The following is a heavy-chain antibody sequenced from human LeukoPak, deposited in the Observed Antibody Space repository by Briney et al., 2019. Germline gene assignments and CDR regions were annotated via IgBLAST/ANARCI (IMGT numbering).Heavy chain of an antibody. D-gene: IGHD6-13*01. Sequence: PGGSLRLSCAASGFTFSSYAMSWVRQAPGKGLEWVSAISGSGGSGSGGSTYYADSVKGRFTISRDNSKNTLYLQMNSLRAKDTAVYYCAKDFSSSWYYFDYWGQGTLVTVSS. CDR2: ISGSGGSGSGGST. CDR3: AKDFSSSWYYFDY. V-gene: IGHV3-23*01. J-gene: IGHJ4*02. CDR1: GFTFSSYA.